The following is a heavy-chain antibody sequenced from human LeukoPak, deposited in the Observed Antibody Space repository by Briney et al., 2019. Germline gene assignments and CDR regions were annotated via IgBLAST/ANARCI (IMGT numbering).Heavy chain of an antibody. CDR1: GASISSGRNY. Sequence: SSETLSLTCTVSGASISSGRNYWGWIRQSPGKGLEWIASLYSSGTTHYNPSLQSRVSVSVDTSKNQFSVRLNSLTAADTAVYYCARHLSGTTMAHYFDHWGQGTVVTVSS. D-gene: IGHD1-1*01. J-gene: IGHJ4*02. V-gene: IGHV4-39*01. CDR2: LYSSGTT. CDR3: ARHLSGTTMAHYFDH.